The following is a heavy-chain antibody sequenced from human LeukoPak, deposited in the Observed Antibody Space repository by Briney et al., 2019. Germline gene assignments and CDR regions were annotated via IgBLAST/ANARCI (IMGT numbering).Heavy chain of an antibody. Sequence: SETLSLTCAVSGGSISSGGYSWSWIRQPPGKGLEWIGYIYHSGSTYYNPSLKSRVTISVDRSKNQFSLKLSSVTAADTAVYYCARGGSGSYQLVDYWGQGTLVTVSS. D-gene: IGHD3-10*01. CDR1: GGSISSGGYS. J-gene: IGHJ4*02. CDR2: IYHSGST. V-gene: IGHV4-30-2*01. CDR3: ARGGSGSYQLVDY.